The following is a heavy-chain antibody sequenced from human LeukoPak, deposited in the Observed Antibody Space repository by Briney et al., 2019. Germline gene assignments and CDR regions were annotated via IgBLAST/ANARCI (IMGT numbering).Heavy chain of an antibody. CDR3: ARFPRELGATTTDY. V-gene: IGHV1-2*06. Sequence: ASVKVSCKASGYTFTGSYMHWVRQAPGQELEWMGRINPNSGGTNYAQKFQGRVTMTRDTSISTAYMELSRLRSDDTAVYYCARFPRELGATTTDYWGQGTLVTVSS. J-gene: IGHJ4*02. CDR1: GYTFTGSY. CDR2: INPNSGGT. D-gene: IGHD1-26*01.